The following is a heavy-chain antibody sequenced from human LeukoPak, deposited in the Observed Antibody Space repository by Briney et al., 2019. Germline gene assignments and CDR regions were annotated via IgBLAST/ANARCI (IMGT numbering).Heavy chain of an antibody. Sequence: SETLSLTCTVSGGSISIYFWSWVRQPPGKGLEWIGYIYNSGSTIYNPSLKSRATISVDTSKNQFSLRLSSVTAVDTAVYYCVRDRELNYWGQGTLVTVSS. CDR1: GGSISIYF. J-gene: IGHJ4*02. CDR3: VRDRELNY. V-gene: IGHV4-59*01. D-gene: IGHD1-26*01. CDR2: IYNSGST.